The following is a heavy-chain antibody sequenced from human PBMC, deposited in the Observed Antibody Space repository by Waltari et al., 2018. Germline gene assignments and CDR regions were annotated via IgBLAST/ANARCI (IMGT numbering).Heavy chain of an antibody. J-gene: IGHJ5*02. CDR2: IYYPGGT. CDR3: ARGGYNYGSRWLDP. D-gene: IGHD5-18*01. CDR1: GGSISDYY. Sequence: QVQLQESGPGLVRPSETLSLTCSVSGGSISDYYWNWIRPPRGKGLEWIGRIYYPGGTHYNPSLKRRITISVDTSKNQFSLKLTSMTAADTAVYYCARGGYNYGSRWLDPWGQGTLVTVSS. V-gene: IGHV4-59*01.